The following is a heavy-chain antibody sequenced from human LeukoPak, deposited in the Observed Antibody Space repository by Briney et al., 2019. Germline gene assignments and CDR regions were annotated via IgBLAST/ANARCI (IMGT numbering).Heavy chain of an antibody. CDR2: INPNSGGT. J-gene: IGHJ4*02. Sequence: ASVKVSCKASGYTFTGYYMHWVRQAPGQGLEWMGWINPNSGGTNYAQKFQGRVTMTRDTSISTVYMELSSLRSDNTAVYYCARGRDRGASTPFDYWGQGTLVTVSS. D-gene: IGHD1-26*01. V-gene: IGHV1-2*02. CDR1: GYTFTGYY. CDR3: ARGRDRGASTPFDY.